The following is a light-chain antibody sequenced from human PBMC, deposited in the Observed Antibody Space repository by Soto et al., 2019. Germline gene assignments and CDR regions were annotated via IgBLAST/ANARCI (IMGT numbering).Light chain of an antibody. Sequence: QAVVTQSSSASASLGSSVTLTCTLSSGHSSYIIAWHQQQAGKAPRYLMKLEGSGNYNKGSGVPDRFSGSSSGADRYLTISNLQSEDEAGYYCETWDGNIRVFGGGTKLTVL. CDR1: SGHSSYI. CDR2: LEGSGNY. V-gene: IGLV4-60*03. CDR3: ETWDGNIRV. J-gene: IGLJ2*01.